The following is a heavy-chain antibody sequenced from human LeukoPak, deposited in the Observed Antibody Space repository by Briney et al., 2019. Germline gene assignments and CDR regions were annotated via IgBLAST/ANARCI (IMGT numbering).Heavy chain of an antibody. Sequence: PGGSLRLSCAASGFTFSSYGMHWVRQAPGKGLEWVAFIRYDGSNKYYADSAKGRLTISRDNPKNTLYLQMNSLRAEDTAVYYCAKVGTPYCSSTSCYKDYLDYWGQGTLVTVSS. CDR1: GFTFSSYG. CDR3: AKVGTPYCSSTSCYKDYLDY. D-gene: IGHD2-2*02. V-gene: IGHV3-30*02. CDR2: IRYDGSNK. J-gene: IGHJ4*02.